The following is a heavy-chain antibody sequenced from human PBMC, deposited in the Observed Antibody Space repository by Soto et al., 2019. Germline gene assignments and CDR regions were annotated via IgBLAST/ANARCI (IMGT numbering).Heavy chain of an antibody. CDR1: GFTFSSYG. CDR2: ISYDGSNK. V-gene: IGHV3-30*18. Sequence: GGSLRLSCAASGFTFSSYGMHWVRQAPGKGLEWVAVISYDGSNKYYADSVKGRFTISRDNSKNTLYLQMNSLRAEDTAVYYCAKEPWPDTVAGFDYWGQGTLVTVSS. CDR3: AKEPWPDTVAGFDY. D-gene: IGHD4-4*01. J-gene: IGHJ4*02.